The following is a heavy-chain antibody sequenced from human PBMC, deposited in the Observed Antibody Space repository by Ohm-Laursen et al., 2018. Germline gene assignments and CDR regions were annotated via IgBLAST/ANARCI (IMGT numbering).Heavy chain of an antibody. Sequence: WVRQSPGKGLEWVGSFHYGASTLYNPSLMSRVTISVDTPKNQFSLRLGSVTAADTAVYYCVRHEDFFQSRGFFDYWGQGTLVTVSS. CDR2: FHYGAST. CDR3: VRHEDFFQSRGFFDY. J-gene: IGHJ4*02. D-gene: IGHD2-15*01. V-gene: IGHV4-39*01.